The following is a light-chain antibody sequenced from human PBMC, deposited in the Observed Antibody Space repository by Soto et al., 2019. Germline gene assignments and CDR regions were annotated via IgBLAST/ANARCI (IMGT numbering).Light chain of an antibody. J-gene: IGLJ1*01. CDR1: SSDVGGYNY. V-gene: IGLV2-8*01. CDR2: EVS. CDR3: TSYAGSNNFFYV. Sequence: QSALTQPPSASGSPGQSVTISCTGTSSDVGGYNYVSWYQQHPGKAPKLMIYEVSKRPSGVPDRFSGSKSGNTASLTVSGLQAEDEADYYCTSYAGSNNFFYVFVTGTKVTAL.